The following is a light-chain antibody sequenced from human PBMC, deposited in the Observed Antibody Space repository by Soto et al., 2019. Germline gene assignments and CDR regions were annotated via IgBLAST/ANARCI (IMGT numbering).Light chain of an antibody. J-gene: IGKJ1*01. V-gene: IGKV3-15*01. CDR3: QQYGSSGT. CDR2: GAS. CDR1: QSVSSD. Sequence: EIVMTQSPATLSVSPGERATLSCRASQSVSSDLAWYQQKPGQAPRLLIYGASTRATGIPARFSGSGSGTGFTLPTSRLEPEDVAVYCCQQYGSSGTFGQGTKVDIK.